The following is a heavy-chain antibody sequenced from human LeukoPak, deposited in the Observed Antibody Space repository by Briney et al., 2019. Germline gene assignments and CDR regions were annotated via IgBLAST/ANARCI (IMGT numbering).Heavy chain of an antibody. D-gene: IGHD6-13*01. J-gene: IGHJ3*01. V-gene: IGHV3-23*01. CDR1: GFTVSSYG. CDR2: FSATDGSA. Sequence: PGGFLRLSCAASGFTVSSYGMTWVRLAPGKGLECVSAFSATDGSAQYAESVKGRFTISRDNSKNSLYLQMNSLRDEDTAVYYCAKARIAAAGTGAFDVWGQGTMVTVSS. CDR3: AKARIAAAGTGAFDV.